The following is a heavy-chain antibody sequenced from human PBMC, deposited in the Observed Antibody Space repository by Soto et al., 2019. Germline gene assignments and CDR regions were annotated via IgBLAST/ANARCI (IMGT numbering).Heavy chain of an antibody. D-gene: IGHD3-22*01. J-gene: IGHJ6*02. CDR2: INSDGSST. CDR3: ARAIGYYGMYV. Sequence: GGSLRLSCAASGFSFSNCWMHWVRQAPGMGLVWVSHINSDGSSTTYADSVKGRFTISRDNAKNTLYLQMNSLRAEDTAVYYCARAIGYYGMYVWGQGTTVTVSS. V-gene: IGHV3-74*01. CDR1: GFSFSNCW.